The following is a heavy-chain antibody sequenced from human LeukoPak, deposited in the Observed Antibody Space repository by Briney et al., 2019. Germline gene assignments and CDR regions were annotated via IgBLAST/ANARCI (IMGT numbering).Heavy chain of an antibody. V-gene: IGHV4-4*07. CDR2: IYTSGST. D-gene: IGHD6-19*01. CDR1: GGSISSYY. CDR3: ATIAVAGTADY. Sequence: SETLSLTCTVSGGSISSYYWSWIRQPAGKRLEWIGRIYTSGSTNYNPSLKSRVTMSVDTSKNQFSLKLSSVTAADTAVYYCATIAVAGTADYWGQGTLVTVSS. J-gene: IGHJ4*02.